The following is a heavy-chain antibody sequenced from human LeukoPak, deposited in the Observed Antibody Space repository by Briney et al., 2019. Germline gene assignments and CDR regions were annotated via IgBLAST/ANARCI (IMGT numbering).Heavy chain of an antibody. Sequence: PGGSLRLSCAASGFTFSDYYMSWIRQAPGKRLEWVSYISSSGSTIYYADSVKGRFTIFRDNAKNSLYLQMNSLRAEDTAVYYCARDRGIAVAGGTGFDYWGQETLVTVSS. CDR3: ARDRGIAVAGGTGFDY. J-gene: IGHJ4*02. V-gene: IGHV3-11*01. D-gene: IGHD6-19*01. CDR2: ISSSGSTI. CDR1: GFTFSDYY.